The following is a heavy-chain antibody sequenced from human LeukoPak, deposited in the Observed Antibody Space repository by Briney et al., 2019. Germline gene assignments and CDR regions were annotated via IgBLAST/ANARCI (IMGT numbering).Heavy chain of an antibody. CDR2: ISYDGSNK. Sequence: GGSLRLSCAASGFTFSSYAMHWVRQAPGKGLEWVAVISYDGSNKYYADSVKGRFTISRDNSKNTLCLQMNSLRAEDTAVYYCAREGVVPAAMWVYYFDYWGQGTLVTVSS. D-gene: IGHD2-2*01. CDR1: GFTFSSYA. J-gene: IGHJ4*02. CDR3: AREGVVPAAMWVYYFDY. V-gene: IGHV3-30-3*01.